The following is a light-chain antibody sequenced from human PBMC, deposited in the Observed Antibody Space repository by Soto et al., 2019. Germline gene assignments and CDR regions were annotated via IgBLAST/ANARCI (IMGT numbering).Light chain of an antibody. CDR2: RVS. V-gene: IGKV3-20*01. Sequence: ENVLTQSPGTLSLSPGERATLSCRASQSVSSTNLAWYQQKPGRAPRLLIYRVSNRATGIPDRFSVSGSGTDFTLTISRPDPEDFAVYHCQHYDNLLWTFGQGTKVEV. J-gene: IGKJ1*01. CDR3: QHYDNLLWT. CDR1: QSVSSTN.